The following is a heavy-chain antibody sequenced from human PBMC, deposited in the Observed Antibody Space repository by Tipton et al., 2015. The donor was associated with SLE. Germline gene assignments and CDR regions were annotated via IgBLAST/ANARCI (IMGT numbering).Heavy chain of an antibody. CDR1: GFTFIDYG. D-gene: IGHD3-22*01. CDR3: AREKPSGYYGFDY. Sequence: GSLRLSCAASGFTFIDYGMHWVRQAPGKGLEWVTFIRYAGNKKDYIDSVKGRFTISRDNSKNTLYLQMNSLRDEDTAVYYCAREKPSGYYGFDYWGQGTLVTVSS. CDR2: IRYAGNKK. J-gene: IGHJ4*02. V-gene: IGHV3-30*02.